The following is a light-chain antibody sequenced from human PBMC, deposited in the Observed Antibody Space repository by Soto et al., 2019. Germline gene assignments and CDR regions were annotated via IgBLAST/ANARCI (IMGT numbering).Light chain of an antibody. Sequence: DVQMTQSPSSLSGSVGDSVSITWGTSQHVDRYLNWYQKKPGKAPNLLIYDASRLQSGVPSRFSGSGGGTDFTLSISSVQPEDFATYFCQQSYMDPITFGQGTRLEIK. J-gene: IGKJ5*01. CDR1: QHVDRY. CDR2: DAS. CDR3: QQSYMDPIT. V-gene: IGKV1-39*01.